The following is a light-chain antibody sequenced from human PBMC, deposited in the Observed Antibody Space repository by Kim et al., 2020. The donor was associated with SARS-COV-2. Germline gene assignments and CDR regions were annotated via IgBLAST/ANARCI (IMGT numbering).Light chain of an antibody. CDR2: KDT. CDR3: QSPDSTATYRV. J-gene: IGLJ3*02. Sequence: SSELTQPPSVSVSPGQTARITCSGDALPKQYSYWYQQKPGQAPVLVIYKDTERPSGIPARFSGSSSGTTVTLTISGVQAEDEADYYCQSPDSTATYRVFG. CDR1: ALPKQY. V-gene: IGLV3-25*03.